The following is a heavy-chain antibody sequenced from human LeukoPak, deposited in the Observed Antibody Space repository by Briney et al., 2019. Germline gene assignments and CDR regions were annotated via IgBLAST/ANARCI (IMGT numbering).Heavy chain of an antibody. D-gene: IGHD6-13*01. V-gene: IGHV1-18*01. J-gene: IGHJ4*02. CDR3: ARLLVTEYKSGWYGHNFDH. CDR2: LSVYNGHT. Sequence: GASVTVSCKASGYSFNSYGIGWVRQAPGQGLEWMGWLSVYNGHTSYAQKFQGVFTMTTDTSTDTAYMELRSLRSDDTAVYYCARLLVTEYKSGWYGHNFDHWGQGTQVTVSS. CDR1: GYSFNSYG.